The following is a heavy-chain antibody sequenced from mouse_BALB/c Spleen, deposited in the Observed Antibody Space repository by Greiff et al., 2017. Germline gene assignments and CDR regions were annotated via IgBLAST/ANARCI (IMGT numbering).Heavy chain of an antibody. D-gene: IGHD1-2*01. V-gene: IGHV3-8*02. CDR1: GDSITSGY. CDR3: ARWDYYGYVGYAMDY. Sequence: EVQLQESGPSLVKPSQTLSLTCSVTGDSITSGYWNWIRKFPGNKLEYMGYISYSGSTNYNPSLKSRISITRDTSKNQYYLQLNSVTTEDTATYYCARWDYYGYVGYAMDYWGQGTSVTVSS. CDR2: ISYSGST. J-gene: IGHJ4*01.